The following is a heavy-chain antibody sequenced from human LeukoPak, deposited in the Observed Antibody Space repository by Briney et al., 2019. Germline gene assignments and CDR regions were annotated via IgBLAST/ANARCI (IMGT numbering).Heavy chain of an antibody. J-gene: IGHJ4*02. CDR3: VRGPRYSGYDYFDY. Sequence: GGSLRLSCAASGFTFCTYSMNWVRQAPGKGLEWVSYISSSLSTIYYADSVKGRFTISRDNAKNSLYLQMSSLRREDTAVYFCVRGPRYSGYDYFDYWGQGTLVTVSS. V-gene: IGHV3-48*01. D-gene: IGHD5-12*01. CDR2: ISSSLSTI. CDR1: GFTFCTYS.